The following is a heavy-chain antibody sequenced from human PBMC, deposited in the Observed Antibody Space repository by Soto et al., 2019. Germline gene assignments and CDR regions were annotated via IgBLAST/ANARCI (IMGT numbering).Heavy chain of an antibody. V-gene: IGHV3-21*01. CDR3: ARTQSCDGVNCYSTPFDY. J-gene: IGHJ4*02. D-gene: IGHD2-15*01. CDR1: GFTFSTYT. CDR2: ISAKSKYI. Sequence: EVQLVESGGGLVKPGGSLRLSCAASGFTFSTYTMNWVRQAPGQGLEWVSCISAKSKYIYYANSVQGRFTISRDDAQNSLILQLSSLRAEDTAVYYCARTQSCDGVNCYSTPFDYWGRGTLVTVSS.